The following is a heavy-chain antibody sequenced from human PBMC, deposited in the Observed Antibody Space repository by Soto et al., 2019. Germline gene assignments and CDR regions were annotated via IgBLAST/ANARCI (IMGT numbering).Heavy chain of an antibody. J-gene: IGHJ4*02. D-gene: IGHD2-21*02. CDR2: IYPGDSDT. Sequence: GESLKISCKVSGYTFATNWIGWLRQTPGKGLEWMGIIYPGDSDTRYSPSFQGQVTISADKSISTAYLQWTSLKASDTAMYYCLIQTPVVTFFEYWGQGTPVTVS. CDR3: LIQTPVVTFFEY. CDR1: GYTFATNW. V-gene: IGHV5-51*01.